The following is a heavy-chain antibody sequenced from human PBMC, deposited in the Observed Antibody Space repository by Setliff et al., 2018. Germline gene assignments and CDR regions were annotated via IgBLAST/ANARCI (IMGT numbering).Heavy chain of an antibody. CDR2: MYHSGSV. J-gene: IGHJ4*01. Sequence: PSETLSLTCTVSGYWGWIRQPPGKGLEWIGNMYHSGSVYYNPSLKSRVTISVDTSKNQFSLKLSSVTAADTGVYYCARGLVDERTAYPYAEYFQYWGDGTLVTVSS. CDR1: GY. CDR3: ARGLVDERTAYPYAEYFQY. V-gene: IGHV4-38-2*02. D-gene: IGHD3-16*01.